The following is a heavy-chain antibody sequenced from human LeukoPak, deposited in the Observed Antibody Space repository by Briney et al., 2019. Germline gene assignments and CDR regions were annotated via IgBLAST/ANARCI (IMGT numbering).Heavy chain of an antibody. D-gene: IGHD4-17*01. V-gene: IGHV4-34*01. CDR1: GLTVSSNY. CDR3: ARQLYGSDY. CDR2: VNHSGYT. Sequence: GSLRLSCAPSGLTVSSNYMSWVRQSPEKGLEWIGEVNHSGYTNLNPSLKSRVTISVDTSKNQFSLKLSSVTAADTAVYYCARQLYGSDYWGQGTLVTVSS. J-gene: IGHJ4*02.